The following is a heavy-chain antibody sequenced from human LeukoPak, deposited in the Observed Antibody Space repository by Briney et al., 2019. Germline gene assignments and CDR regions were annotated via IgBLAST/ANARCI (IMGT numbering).Heavy chain of an antibody. Sequence: GGSLGLSCAASGFTFSSYAMSWVRQAPGKGLEWVSSISSSSSYIYYADSVKGRFTISRDNAKNSLYLQMNSLRAEDTAVYYCARDFSVRGFHDYWGQGTLVTVSS. J-gene: IGHJ4*02. CDR2: ISSSSSYI. V-gene: IGHV3-21*01. CDR3: ARDFSVRGFHDY. D-gene: IGHD1-1*01. CDR1: GFTFSSYA.